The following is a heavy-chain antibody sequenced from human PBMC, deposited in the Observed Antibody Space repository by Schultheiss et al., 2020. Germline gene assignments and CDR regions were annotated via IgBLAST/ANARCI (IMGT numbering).Heavy chain of an antibody. Sequence: SVKVSCKASGGTFSSYAISWVRQAPGQGLEWMGGIIPIFGIANYAQKFQGRVTITADESTSTAYMELSSLRSEDTAVYYCARRWGVVTATYFDYWGQGTLVTVSS. CDR1: GGTFSSYA. CDR2: IIPIFGIA. J-gene: IGHJ4*02. D-gene: IGHD2-21*02. V-gene: IGHV1-69*13. CDR3: ARRWGVVTATYFDY.